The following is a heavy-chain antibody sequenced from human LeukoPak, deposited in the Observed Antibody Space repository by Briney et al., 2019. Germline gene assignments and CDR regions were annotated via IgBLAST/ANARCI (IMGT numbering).Heavy chain of an antibody. CDR2: INSDGSST. J-gene: IGHJ3*02. CDR3: ARDGVSIPAHDAFDI. D-gene: IGHD3-10*01. Sequence: GGSLRLSCAASGFTFSSYWMHWVRQAPGKGLVWVSRINSDGSSTSYADSVKGRFTISRDNAKNTLCLQMNSLRAEDTAVYYCARDGVSIPAHDAFDIWGQGTMVTVSS. V-gene: IGHV3-74*01. CDR1: GFTFSSYW.